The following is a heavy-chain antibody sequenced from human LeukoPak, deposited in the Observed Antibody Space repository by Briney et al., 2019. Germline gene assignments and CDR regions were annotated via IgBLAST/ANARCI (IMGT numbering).Heavy chain of an antibody. CDR2: ISCSGHYI. D-gene: IGHD3-22*01. CDR3: ARNPYYYDTSGHFDY. Sequence: GGSLRLSCAASGFTFSSYSMNWVRQAPGEGLEWVSSISCSGHYIYYADSVKGRFTISRDNAKNSLFLQMNSLRAEDMAVYYCARNPYYYDTSGHFDYWGQGTLVTVSS. J-gene: IGHJ4*02. V-gene: IGHV3-21*01. CDR1: GFTFSSYS.